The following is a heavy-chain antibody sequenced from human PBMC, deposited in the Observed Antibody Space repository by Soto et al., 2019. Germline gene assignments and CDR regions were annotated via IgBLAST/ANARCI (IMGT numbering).Heavy chain of an antibody. V-gene: IGHV1-69*13. Sequence: ASVKVSCKASGGTFSSYAISWVRQAPGQGLEWMGGIIPIFGTANYAQKFQGRVTITAGESTSTAYMGLSSLRSEDTAVCHCARPYTSSSTSYYGMHVWGQGATVTLSS. CDR3: ARPYTSSSTSYYGMHV. CDR2: IIPIFGTA. J-gene: IGHJ6*02. CDR1: GGTFSSYA. D-gene: IGHD6-6*01.